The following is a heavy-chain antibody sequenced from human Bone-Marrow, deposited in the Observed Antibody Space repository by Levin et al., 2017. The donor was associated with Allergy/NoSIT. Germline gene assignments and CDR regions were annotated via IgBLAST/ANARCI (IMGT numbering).Heavy chain of an antibody. CDR1: GYTFTGYY. D-gene: IGHD3-10*01. Sequence: GESLKISCKASGYTFTGYYMHWVRQAPGQGLEWMGWINPNSGGTNYAQKFQGRVTMTRDTSISTAYMELSRLRSDDTAVYYCARVSMVRGVIIDYWGQGTLVTVSS. V-gene: IGHV1-2*02. CDR2: INPNSGGT. CDR3: ARVSMVRGVIIDY. J-gene: IGHJ4*02.